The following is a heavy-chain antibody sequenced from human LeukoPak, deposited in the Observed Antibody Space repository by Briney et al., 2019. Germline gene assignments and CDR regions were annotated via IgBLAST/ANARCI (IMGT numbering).Heavy chain of an antibody. V-gene: IGHV1-8*03. J-gene: IGHJ6*03. CDR2: MNPNSGNT. D-gene: IGHD3-3*01. CDR3: ARARYETRIWPKSRYDYYHYMDV. Sequence: ASVKVSCKASGYTFTSYDINWVRQATGQGLEWMGWMNPNSGNTGYAQKFQGRVTITRNTSISTAYMELSSLRSEDMAVYYCARARYETRIWPKSRYDYYHYMDVWGKGTTVTVSS. CDR1: GYTFTSYD.